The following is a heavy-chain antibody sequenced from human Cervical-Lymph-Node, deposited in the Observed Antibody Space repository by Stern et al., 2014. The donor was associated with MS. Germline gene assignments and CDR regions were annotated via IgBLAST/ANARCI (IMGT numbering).Heavy chain of an antibody. Sequence: QITLKESRPTLVKPTQTLTLTCTFSGFSLSTSGVGVGWIRQPPGKALEWLPLIYCDFNKPSSPSLKSSLTHTQATSKNQVVLTMTNMVPVDTAPYYCAHRTYGDYVLPGWFDPWGRGTLVTVSS. CDR2: IYCDFNK. J-gene: IGHJ5*02. CDR3: AHRTYGDYVLPGWFDP. CDR1: GFSLSTSGVG. D-gene: IGHD4-17*01. V-gene: IGHV2-5*02.